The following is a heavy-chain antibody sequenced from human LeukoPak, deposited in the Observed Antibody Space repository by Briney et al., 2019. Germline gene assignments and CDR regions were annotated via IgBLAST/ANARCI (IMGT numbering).Heavy chain of an antibody. V-gene: IGHV3-23*01. CDR3: AKDGDIVVVVAATNGWFDP. CDR1: GFTFSSYA. D-gene: IGHD2-15*01. CDR2: ISGSGGST. J-gene: IGHJ5*02. Sequence: PGGSLRLSCAASGFTFSSYAMSWVRQAPGKGLEWVSAISGSGGSTYYADSVKGRFTISRDNSKNTLYLQMNSLRAEDTAVYYCAKDGDIVVVVAATNGWFDPWGQGTLVTVSS.